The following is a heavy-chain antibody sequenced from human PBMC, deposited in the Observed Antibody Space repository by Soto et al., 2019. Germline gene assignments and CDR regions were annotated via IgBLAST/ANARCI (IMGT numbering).Heavy chain of an antibody. CDR2: IYSGGST. Sequence: GGSLRLSCAASGFTVSSNYMSWVRQAPGKGLEWVSVIYSGGSTYYADSVKGRFTISRDNFKNTLYLQMNSLRVEDTAVYYCARDRDSSGWDVFDYWGQGTLVTVSS. D-gene: IGHD6-19*01. CDR3: ARDRDSSGWDVFDY. V-gene: IGHV3-66*01. J-gene: IGHJ4*02. CDR1: GFTVSSNY.